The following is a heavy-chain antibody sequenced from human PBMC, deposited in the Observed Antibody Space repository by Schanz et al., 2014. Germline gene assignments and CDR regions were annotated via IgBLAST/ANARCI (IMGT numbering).Heavy chain of an antibody. CDR1: GFTVNTNY. D-gene: IGHD6-19*01. CDR2: MYINSGST. Sequence: EVQLVESGGGLIQPGGSLRLSCAVSGFTVNTNYMSWVRQAPGKGLEWISSMYINSGSTQYADSVKGRFIISRDSSKNTLYLQINSLRAEDTAVYYCARVRSGWNDGFDIWGQGTMVTVSS. V-gene: IGHV3-66*03. CDR3: ARVRSGWNDGFDI. J-gene: IGHJ3*02.